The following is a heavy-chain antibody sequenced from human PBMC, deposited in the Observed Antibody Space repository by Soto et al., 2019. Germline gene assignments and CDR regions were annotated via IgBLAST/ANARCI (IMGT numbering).Heavy chain of an antibody. D-gene: IGHD1-1*01. CDR2: ISGSGDAT. CDR1: GLIFSDYA. CDR3: TKDRDRGGHNYPPFDY. J-gene: IGHJ4*02. Sequence: EVQRLESGGGFVQPGGSLRLSCAASGLIFSDYAMSWVRQAPGQGLEWVASISGSGDATYYTDSVKGRFTISRDNSKNTVHLQMNSLRAEDTALYYCTKDRDRGGHNYPPFDYWGQGTLATVSS. V-gene: IGHV3-23*01.